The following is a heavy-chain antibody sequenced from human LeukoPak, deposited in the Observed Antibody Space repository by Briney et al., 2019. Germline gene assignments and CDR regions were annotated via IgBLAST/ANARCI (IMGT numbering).Heavy chain of an antibody. J-gene: IGHJ4*02. Sequence: SQTLSLTCTVSGGSISSSSYYWGWIRQPPGKGLEWIGSIYYSGSTYYNPSLKSRVTISVDTSKNQFSLKLSSVTAADTAVYYCARHGSYYADLDWGQGTLVTVSS. CDR1: GGSISSSSYY. D-gene: IGHD1-26*01. V-gene: IGHV4-39*01. CDR2: IYYSGST. CDR3: ARHGSYYADLD.